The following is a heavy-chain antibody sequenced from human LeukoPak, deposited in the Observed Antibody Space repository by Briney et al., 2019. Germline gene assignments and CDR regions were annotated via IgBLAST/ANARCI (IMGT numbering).Heavy chain of an antibody. CDR1: GFTFSSYA. CDR2: IMQDGNEK. Sequence: GGSLRLSCAASGFTFSSYAMHWVRQAPGKGLEWVANIMQDGNEKYYVDSVKGRFTISRDNAKNSLYLQMNSLRVEDTAVYYCASRIVGTPDYFDYWGQGTLVTVSS. D-gene: IGHD1-26*01. CDR3: ASRIVGTPDYFDY. J-gene: IGHJ4*02. V-gene: IGHV3-7*01.